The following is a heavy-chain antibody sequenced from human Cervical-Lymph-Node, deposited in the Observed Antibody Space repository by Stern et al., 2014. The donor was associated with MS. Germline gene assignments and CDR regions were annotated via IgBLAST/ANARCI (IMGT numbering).Heavy chain of an antibody. CDR3: AAKRDYYDSSGTDAFDI. CDR1: GFTFSSSA. V-gene: IGHV1-58*01. J-gene: IGHJ3*02. Sequence: VQLVESGPEVKKPGTSVKVSCKASGFTFSSSAVQWVRQARGQRLEWIGWIVVGSGNTSYAQKFQERVTITRDMSTSTAYMELSSLRSEDTAVYYCAAKRDYYDSSGTDAFDIWGQGTMVTVSS. CDR2: IVVGSGNT. D-gene: IGHD3-22*01.